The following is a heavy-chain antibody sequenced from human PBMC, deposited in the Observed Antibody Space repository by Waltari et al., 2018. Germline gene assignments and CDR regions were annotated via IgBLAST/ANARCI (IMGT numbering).Heavy chain of an antibody. V-gene: IGHV4-4*02. J-gene: IGHJ6*02. D-gene: IGHD6-13*01. Sequence: QVQLQESGPGLVKPSGTLSLTCAVSGGSISSSNWWSWVRQPPGKGLEWIGEIYHSGGTNYNPSLKIRVTIAVDKSKNQFSLKLSSVTAADTAVYYCARGRTPGGIAAAGTTSYYYYYGMDVWGQGTTVTVSS. CDR2: IYHSGGT. CDR3: ARGRTPGGIAAAGTTSYYYYYGMDV. CDR1: GGSISSSNW.